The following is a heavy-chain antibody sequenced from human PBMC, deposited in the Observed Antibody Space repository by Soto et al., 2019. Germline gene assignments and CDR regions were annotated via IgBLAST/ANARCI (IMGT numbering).Heavy chain of an antibody. CDR1: GFTFSSYA. D-gene: IGHD6-19*01. CDR3: AKDIAVADSFDY. V-gene: IGHV3-23*01. CDR2: ISGSGGST. Sequence: EVQLLESGGGLVQPGGSLRLSCAASGFTFSSYAMSWVRQAPGKGLEWVSAISGSGGSTYYADSVKGRFTISRDNSKITLYLQMNSLRAEDTAVYYCAKDIAVADSFDYWGQGTLVTVSS. J-gene: IGHJ4*02.